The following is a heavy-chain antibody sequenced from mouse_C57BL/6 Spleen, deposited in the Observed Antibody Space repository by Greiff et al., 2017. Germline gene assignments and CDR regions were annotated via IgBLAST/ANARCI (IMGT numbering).Heavy chain of an antibody. D-gene: IGHD1-1*01. CDR1: GYSITSGYD. J-gene: IGHJ1*03. CDR3: ARDYGSSDWYFDV. Sequence: EVKLQESGPGMVKPSQSLSLTCTVTGYSITSGYDWHWIRHFPGDKLEWMGYISYSGSTNYNQSLKSRTTITHDTSNNHFFLKLNSVTTEDTAAYYCARDYGSSDWYFDVWGTGTTVTVSS. V-gene: IGHV3-1*01. CDR2: ISYSGST.